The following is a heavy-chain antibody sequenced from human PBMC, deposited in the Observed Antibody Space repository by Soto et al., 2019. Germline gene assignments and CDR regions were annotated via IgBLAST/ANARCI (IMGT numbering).Heavy chain of an antibody. J-gene: IGHJ2*01. Sequence: GSLRLSCAASAXPFSNFSMTWVRQTPGRGLELVSSISSDGNYIYYADSVKGRFTSSRDNSKSTLYLQMSSLRGQDTATYYCAKQGNEATTAAANSFVYRGRGNRVTVSS. V-gene: IGHV3-23*01. D-gene: IGHD6-25*01. CDR2: ISSDGNYI. CDR1: AXPFSNFS. CDR3: AKQGNEATTAAANSFVY.